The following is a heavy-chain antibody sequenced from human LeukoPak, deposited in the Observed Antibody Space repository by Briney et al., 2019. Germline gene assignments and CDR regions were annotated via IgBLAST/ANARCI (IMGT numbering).Heavy chain of an antibody. CDR2: IYPDNSDT. D-gene: IGHD3-22*01. CDR1: GHSFTNYW. CDR3: ARHKMIVVGRGTYDI. Sequence: GESLNISCKASGHSFTNYWIGWVRQMPGKGLEWMGIIYPDNSDTRYSPSFQGQVTISADKSITTAYLQWSSLKASDTAMYYCARHKMIVVGRGTYDIWGQGTMVTVSS. V-gene: IGHV5-51*01. J-gene: IGHJ3*02.